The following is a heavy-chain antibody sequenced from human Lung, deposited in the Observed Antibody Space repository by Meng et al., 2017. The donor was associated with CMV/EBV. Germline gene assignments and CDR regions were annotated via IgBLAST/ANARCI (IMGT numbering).Heavy chain of an antibody. CDR1: GGSISSSHW. J-gene: IGHJ4*02. CDR2: IYHSGST. D-gene: IGHD6-19*01. V-gene: IGHV4-4*02. Sequence: QLQDAGPGLVKHSGTRSLTCAVVGGSISSSHWWSWVRQPPGKGLEWIGEIYHSGSTNYNPSLKSRVTISVDKSKNQFSLKLSSVTAADTAVYYCASFPPPGKQWLVTDYWGQGTLVTVSS. CDR3: ASFPPPGKQWLVTDY.